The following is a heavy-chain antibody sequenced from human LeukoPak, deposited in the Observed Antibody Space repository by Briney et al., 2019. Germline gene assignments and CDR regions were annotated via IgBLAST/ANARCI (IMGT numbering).Heavy chain of an antibody. Sequence: GGSLRLSCAASGFTFSSYWMSWVRQAPGKGLEWVANIKQEGREKYYVDSVKGRFTISRDNAKNSLYLQMNSLRAEDTAVYYCARDDEYCSSTSCYPNNWFDPWGQGTLVTVSS. CDR2: IKQEGREK. J-gene: IGHJ5*02. CDR3: ARDDEYCSSTSCYPNNWFDP. D-gene: IGHD2-2*01. V-gene: IGHV3-7*01. CDR1: GFTFSSYW.